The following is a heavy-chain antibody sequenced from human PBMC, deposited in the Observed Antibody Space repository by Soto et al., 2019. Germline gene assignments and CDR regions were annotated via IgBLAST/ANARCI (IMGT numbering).Heavy chain of an antibody. D-gene: IGHD2-15*01. Sequence: GGSLRLSCAASGFTFSSYGMHWVRQAPGKGLEWVAVISYDGSNKYYADSVKGRFTISRDNSKNTLYLQMNSLRAEDTAVYYCAKEVAASKYYYYYGMDVWGQGTTVTVSS. CDR2: ISYDGSNK. V-gene: IGHV3-30*18. CDR3: AKEVAASKYYYYYGMDV. CDR1: GFTFSSYG. J-gene: IGHJ6*02.